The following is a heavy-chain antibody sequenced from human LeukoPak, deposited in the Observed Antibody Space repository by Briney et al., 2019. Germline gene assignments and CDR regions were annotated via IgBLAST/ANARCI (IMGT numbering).Heavy chain of an antibody. CDR2: ISSSSSYI. Sequence: PGGSLRLSCAASGFTFSSYSMNWVRQAPGKGLEWVSSISSSSSYIYYADSVKGRFTISRDNAKNSLYLQMNSLRAEDTAVYYCARADGLTYYYDSNLPNWGQGTLVTVSS. CDR1: GFTFSSYS. CDR3: ARADGLTYYYDSNLPN. V-gene: IGHV3-21*01. D-gene: IGHD3-22*01. J-gene: IGHJ4*02.